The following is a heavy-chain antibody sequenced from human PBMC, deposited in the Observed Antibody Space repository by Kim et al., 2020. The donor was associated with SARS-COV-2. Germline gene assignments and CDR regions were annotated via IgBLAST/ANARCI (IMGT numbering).Heavy chain of an antibody. V-gene: IGHV3-30-3*01. D-gene: IGHD6-13*01. CDR2: ISYDGSNK. Sequence: GGSLRLSCAASGFTFSSYAMHWVRQAPGKGLEWVAVISYDGSNKYYADSVKGRFTISRDNSKNTLYLQMNSLRAEDTAVYYCARVGWLGAAGIRATIDYWGQGTLVTVSS. CDR3: ARVGWLGAAGIRATIDY. J-gene: IGHJ4*02. CDR1: GFTFSSYA.